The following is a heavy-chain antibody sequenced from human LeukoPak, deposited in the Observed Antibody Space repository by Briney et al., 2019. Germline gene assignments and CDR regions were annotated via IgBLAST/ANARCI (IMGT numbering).Heavy chain of an antibody. Sequence: GGSLRLSCAASGFTFSSYAMSWVRQASGKGLEWVSAISGSGGSTYYADSVKGRFTISRDNSKNTLYLQMNSLRAEDTAVYYCAKDPQLWFGELPYYFDYWGQGTLVTVSS. V-gene: IGHV3-23*01. CDR2: ISGSGGST. D-gene: IGHD3-10*01. CDR3: AKDPQLWFGELPYYFDY. CDR1: GFTFSSYA. J-gene: IGHJ4*02.